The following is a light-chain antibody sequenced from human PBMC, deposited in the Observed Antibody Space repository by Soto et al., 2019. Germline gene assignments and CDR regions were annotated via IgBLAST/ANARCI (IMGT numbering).Light chain of an antibody. CDR3: MQSTQLPPT. J-gene: IGKJ5*01. CDR1: QSLLHITGETF. CDR2: EVS. Sequence: VRTQTPLSLSVAPVQPASISFKSSQSLLHITGETFLFWYLQKPGKSPQLLXYEVSTRVSGVPERFSGSGSGTDFTLEISRVETDDVGIYYCMQSTQLPPTFGQGTRLEIK. V-gene: IGKV2D-29*02.